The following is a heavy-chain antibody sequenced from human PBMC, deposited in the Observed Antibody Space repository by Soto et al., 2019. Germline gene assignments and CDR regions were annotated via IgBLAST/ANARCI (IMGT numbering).Heavy chain of an antibody. CDR3: TREGGSIAAAGPYYFDY. D-gene: IGHD6-13*01. CDR2: IRSKAYGGTT. CDR1: GFTFGDYA. J-gene: IGHJ4*02. Sequence: EVQLVESGGGLVKPGRSLRLSCTASGFTFGDYAMSWFRQAPGKGLEWVGFIRSKAYGGTTEYAASLKGRFTISRDDSKSIAYLQMNSLKTEDTAVYYCTREGGSIAAAGPYYFDYWGQGTLVTVSS. V-gene: IGHV3-49*05.